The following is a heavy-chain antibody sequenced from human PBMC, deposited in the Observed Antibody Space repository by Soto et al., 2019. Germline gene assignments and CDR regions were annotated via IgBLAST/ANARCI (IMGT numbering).Heavy chain of an antibody. D-gene: IGHD3-3*01. CDR1: GFTFSNYA. CDR3: AKAVTISGSFYYGMDV. J-gene: IGHJ6*02. V-gene: IGHV3-23*01. Sequence: VQLLESGGGLVQPGGSLRLSCAASGFTFSNYAMNWVRQAPGKGLEWVSGISGSGSSTYYADSVKGRFTISRDNSKNRMYLQVHSLRAEDTAAYYCAKAVTISGSFYYGMDVWGQGTTVTVSS. CDR2: ISGSGSST.